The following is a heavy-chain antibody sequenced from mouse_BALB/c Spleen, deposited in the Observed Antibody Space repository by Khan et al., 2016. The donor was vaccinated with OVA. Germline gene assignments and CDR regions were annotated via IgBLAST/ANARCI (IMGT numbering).Heavy chain of an antibody. V-gene: IGHV5-17*02. CDR1: GFTFSNFG. J-gene: IGHJ2*01. Sequence: EVELVESGGGLVQPGGSRKLSCAASGFTFSNFGMHWVGQAPEKGLEWVAFISSGSSTIYYADTVKGRFTISRDNPKNTLFLQMTSLRSEDTAMYYCARDYYVNFDYWGQGTTLTVSS. CDR3: ARDYYVNFDY. CDR2: ISSGSSTI. D-gene: IGHD1-1*01.